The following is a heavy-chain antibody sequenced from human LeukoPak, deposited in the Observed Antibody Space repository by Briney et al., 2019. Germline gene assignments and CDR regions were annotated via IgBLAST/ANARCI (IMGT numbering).Heavy chain of an antibody. CDR3: AKHLGSHSFLFYSMDV. CDR2: IHTDGST. J-gene: IGHJ6*03. D-gene: IGHD2-21*01. CDR1: GLTVSSNY. V-gene: IGHV3-66*04. Sequence: GGSLRLSCEASGLTVSSNYMSWVRQSPGRGLEWVSVIHTDGSTYYADSVKGRFTSSRDTSKDTLYLQMDNLRADDTAVYYCAKHLGSHSFLFYSMDVWGTGTSVIVSS.